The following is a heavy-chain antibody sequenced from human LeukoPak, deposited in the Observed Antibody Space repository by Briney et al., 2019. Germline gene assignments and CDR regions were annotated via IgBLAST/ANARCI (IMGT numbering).Heavy chain of an antibody. Sequence: GGSLRLSCAASGFTFSSYVTTWVRQAPGKGLEWVSAISGSGGSTYYADSVKGRFTISRDNSKNTLYLQMNSLRAEDTAVYYCAKDYDSSGYYPAPYYFDYWGQGTLVTVSS. V-gene: IGHV3-23*01. CDR1: GFTFSSYV. CDR2: ISGSGGST. J-gene: IGHJ4*02. D-gene: IGHD3-22*01. CDR3: AKDYDSSGYYPAPYYFDY.